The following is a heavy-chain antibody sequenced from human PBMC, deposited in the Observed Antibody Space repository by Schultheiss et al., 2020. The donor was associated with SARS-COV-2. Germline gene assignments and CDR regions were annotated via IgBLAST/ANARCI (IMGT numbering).Heavy chain of an antibody. Sequence: ASVKVSCKASGYTFTSYYMHWVRQAPGQGLEWMGIINPSGGSTSYAQKFQGRVTMTRDTSISTAYMELSRLRSDDTAVYYCARARNDYVWGRGFDPWGQGTLVTVSS. CDR2: INPSGGST. D-gene: IGHD3-16*01. CDR1: GYTFTSYY. V-gene: IGHV1-46*01. J-gene: IGHJ5*02. CDR3: ARARNDYVWGRGFDP.